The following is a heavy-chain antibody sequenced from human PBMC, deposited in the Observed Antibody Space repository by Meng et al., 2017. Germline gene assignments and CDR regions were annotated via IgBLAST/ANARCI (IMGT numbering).Heavy chain of an antibody. CDR1: GFTFSSYE. J-gene: IGHJ6*02. D-gene: IGHD3-22*01. Sequence: GGSLRLSCAASGFTFSSYEMNWVRQAPGKGLELVSYISSSGSTIYYADSVKGRFTISRDNAKNPLLLQMNSLRAGETGVYYCARDRARYYYDSSRGGGYYYYYGMDVWGQGTTVTVSS. V-gene: IGHV3-48*03. CDR3: ARDRARYYYDSSRGGGYYYYYGMDV. CDR2: ISSSGSTI.